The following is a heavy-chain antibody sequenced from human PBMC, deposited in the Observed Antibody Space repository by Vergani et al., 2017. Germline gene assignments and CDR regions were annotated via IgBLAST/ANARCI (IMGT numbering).Heavy chain of an antibody. V-gene: IGHV3-15*01. Sequence: EVQLVESGGGLVKPGGSLRLSCAASGFTFSNAWMTWVRQAPGKGLEWVGRIKSNTDGGTTHYAAPVKGRFTISRDDSENTLYLQMNSLKSEDTAVYYCARRGRMTTVVTGRDAFDIWGQGTMVTVSS. CDR1: GFTFSNAW. CDR2: IKSNTDGGTT. D-gene: IGHD4-23*01. J-gene: IGHJ3*02. CDR3: ARRGRMTTVVTGRDAFDI.